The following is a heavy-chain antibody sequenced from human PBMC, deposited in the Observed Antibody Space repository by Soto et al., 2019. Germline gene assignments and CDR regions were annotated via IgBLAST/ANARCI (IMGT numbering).Heavy chain of an antibody. CDR3: ARILITKRPDWFDP. CDR1: GFSLSNARMG. CDR2: IFSNDEK. Sequence: QVTLKESGPVLVKPTETLTLTCTVSGFSLSNARMGVSWIRQPPGKALEWLAHIFSNDEKSYSTSLKSRLTTPKDTSKSQVVLTMTNMDPVDTATYYCARILITKRPDWFDPWGQGTLVTVSS. J-gene: IGHJ5*02. V-gene: IGHV2-26*01.